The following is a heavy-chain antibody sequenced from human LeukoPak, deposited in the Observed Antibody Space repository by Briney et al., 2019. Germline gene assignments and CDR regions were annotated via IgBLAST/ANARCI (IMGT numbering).Heavy chain of an antibody. CDR2: ISSSGYET. Sequence: PGGSLRLSCAAPGFTFSSYAMSWVRPAPGKGLEWVSGISSSGYETYNTDSVKGRFTISRDTSQNTLHLQMDSLRAEDTAVYYCAKGGLVVPAVPAPPASNWFDGWGQGTLVTVCS. D-gene: IGHD2-2*01. J-gene: IGHJ5*02. CDR1: GFTFSSYA. V-gene: IGHV3-23*01. CDR3: AKGGLVVPAVPAPPASNWFDG.